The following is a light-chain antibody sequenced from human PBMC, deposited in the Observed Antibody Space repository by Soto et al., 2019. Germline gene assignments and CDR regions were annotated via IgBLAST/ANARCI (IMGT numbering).Light chain of an antibody. V-gene: IGLV1-47*01. CDR3: AAWDDSLSGEV. Sequence: QYALTQPPSASGTPGQRVTISCSGSSSNIGSNYVYWYQQLPGTAPKLLIYRNNQRPSGVPDRFSGSKSGTSASLAISGLRSEDEADYYCAAWDDSLSGEVFGGGTKLTVL. J-gene: IGLJ2*01. CDR2: RNN. CDR1: SSNIGSNY.